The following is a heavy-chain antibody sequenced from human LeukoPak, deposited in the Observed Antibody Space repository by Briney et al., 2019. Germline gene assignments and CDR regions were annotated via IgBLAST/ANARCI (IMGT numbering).Heavy chain of an antibody. Sequence: PSQTLSLTCTVSGGSISSGGYYWSWIRQHPGKGLEWIGYIYYSGSTYYNPSLKSRVTISVDTSKNQFSLKLSSVTAADTAVYYCARARAGYYGSGSYPFDYWGQGTLVTVSS. CDR2: IYYSGST. J-gene: IGHJ4*02. CDR1: GGSISSGGYY. V-gene: IGHV4-31*03. CDR3: ARARAGYYGSGSYPFDY. D-gene: IGHD3-10*01.